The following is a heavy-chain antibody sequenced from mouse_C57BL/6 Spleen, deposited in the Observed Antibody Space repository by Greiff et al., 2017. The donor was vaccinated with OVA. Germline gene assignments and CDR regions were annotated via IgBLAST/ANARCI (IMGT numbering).Heavy chain of an antibody. CDR3: ATAQATLYYYAMDY. CDR2: INPNNGGT. Sequence: VQLQQSGPELVKPGASVKISCKASGYTFTDYYMNWVKQSHGKSLEWIGDINPNNGGTSYNQKFKGKATLTVDKSSSTAYMELRSLTSEDSAVYYCATAQATLYYYAMDYWGQGTSVTVSS. J-gene: IGHJ4*01. CDR1: GYTFTDYY. D-gene: IGHD3-2*02. V-gene: IGHV1-26*01.